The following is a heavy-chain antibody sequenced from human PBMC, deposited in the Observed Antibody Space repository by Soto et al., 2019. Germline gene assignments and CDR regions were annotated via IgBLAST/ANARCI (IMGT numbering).Heavy chain of an antibody. CDR2: ISGSGGST. D-gene: IGHD4-4*01. CDR1: GFTFSSYA. V-gene: IGHV3-23*01. CDR3: AKAGNPS. J-gene: IGHJ6*02. Sequence: QLRGSLRLSCAASGFTFSSYAMILVRQSPWKWLEWVSAISGSGGSTYYADSVKGRFTISRDNSKNTLYLQMNSLRAEDTAVYYCAKAGNPSWGQGTTVTVSS.